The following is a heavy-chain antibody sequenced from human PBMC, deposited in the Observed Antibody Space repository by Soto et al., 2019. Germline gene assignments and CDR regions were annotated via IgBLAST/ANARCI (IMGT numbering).Heavy chain of an antibody. CDR1: GNPFMGHY. V-gene: IGHV1-2*02. CDR3: AAGGSWYAF. CDR2: YISNSGGT. D-gene: IGHD6-13*01. J-gene: IGHJ4*02. Sequence: KVSCKTSGNPFMGHYIHWLRQAPGQGFEWLGYISNSGGTKFSQNFQGRVSMTRDTSITTAYMELRGLQSGDTAVYYCAAGGSWYAFWGQGTLVTVSS.